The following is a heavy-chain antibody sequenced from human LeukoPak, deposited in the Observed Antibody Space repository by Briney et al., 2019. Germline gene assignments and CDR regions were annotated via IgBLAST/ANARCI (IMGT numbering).Heavy chain of an antibody. CDR1: GFNFVDYA. CDR2: ISGDGAST. CDR3: ARAPYYYDSSGYDTDY. Sequence: AGGSPRLSCAASGFNFVDYAMHWVRQAPGKGLEWVSLISGDGASTYYADSVKGRFTISRDNSKNSLSLQMNNLKTEDTALYYCARAPYYYDSSGYDTDYWGQGTLVTVSS. D-gene: IGHD3-22*01. V-gene: IGHV3-43*02. J-gene: IGHJ4*02.